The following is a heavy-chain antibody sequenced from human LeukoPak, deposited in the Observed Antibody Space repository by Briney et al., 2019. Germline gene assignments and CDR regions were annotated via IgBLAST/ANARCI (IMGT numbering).Heavy chain of an antibody. V-gene: IGHV3-11*04. CDR1: GFTFSDYY. D-gene: IGHD4-17*01. Sequence: GSLILSCAASGFTFSDYYMSWIRQAPGEGLEWISYISNSGGTIHYAVSVKGRFTISRDNARNSLYLQMNSLRAEDTAVYYCARRAGEYSHPYDYWGQGTLVTVSS. CDR2: ISNSGGTI. CDR3: ARRAGEYSHPYDY. J-gene: IGHJ4*02.